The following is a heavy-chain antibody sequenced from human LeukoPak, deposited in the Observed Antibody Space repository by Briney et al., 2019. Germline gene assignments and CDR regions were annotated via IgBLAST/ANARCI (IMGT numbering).Heavy chain of an antibody. CDR2: IKQDGSEK. CDR1: GFTFSSYW. D-gene: IGHD6-13*01. Sequence: GGSLRLSCAASGFTFSSYWMSWVRQAPGKGLEWVANIKQDGSEKYYVDSVKGRFTISRDNAKNSLYLQMNSLRAEDTAVYYCARDRYSSSWYGDFDCWGQGTLVTVSS. J-gene: IGHJ4*02. V-gene: IGHV3-7*01. CDR3: ARDRYSSSWYGDFDC.